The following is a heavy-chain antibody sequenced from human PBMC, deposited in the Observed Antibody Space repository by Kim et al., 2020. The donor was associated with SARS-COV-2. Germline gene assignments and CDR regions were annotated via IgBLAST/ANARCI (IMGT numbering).Heavy chain of an antibody. Sequence: DQKFQGRVTMTRDTSISTAYMELSRLRSDDTAVYYCARIAILQSRESDYWGQGTLVTVSS. J-gene: IGHJ4*02. V-gene: IGHV1-2*02. CDR3: ARIAILQSRESDY. D-gene: IGHD3-9*01.